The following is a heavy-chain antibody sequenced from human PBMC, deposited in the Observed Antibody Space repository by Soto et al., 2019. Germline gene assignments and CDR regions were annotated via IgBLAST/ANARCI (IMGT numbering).Heavy chain of an antibody. CDR1: GFTFSSYG. Sequence: GGSLRLSCAASGFTFSSYGMHWVRQAPGKGLEWVAVISYDGSNKYYADSVKGRFTISRDNSKNTLYLQMNSLRAEDTAVYYCAKEAAAGTYYYYCMEVWGPGTTVTVSS. V-gene: IGHV3-30*18. J-gene: IGHJ6*02. CDR3: AKEAAAGTYYYYCMEV. D-gene: IGHD6-13*01. CDR2: ISYDGSNK.